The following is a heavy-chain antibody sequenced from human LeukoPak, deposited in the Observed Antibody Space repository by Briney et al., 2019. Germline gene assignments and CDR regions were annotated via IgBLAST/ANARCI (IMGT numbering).Heavy chain of an antibody. Sequence: PSETLSLTCTVSGSSISSYYWSWIRQPPGKGLEWIGYIYYSGSTNYNPSLKSRVTISVDTSKNQFSLKLSSVTAADTAVYYCARVPYSSSWAYYYYMDVWGKGTTVTVSS. D-gene: IGHD6-13*01. CDR1: GSSISSYY. CDR3: ARVPYSSSWAYYYYMDV. J-gene: IGHJ6*03. V-gene: IGHV4-59*01. CDR2: IYYSGST.